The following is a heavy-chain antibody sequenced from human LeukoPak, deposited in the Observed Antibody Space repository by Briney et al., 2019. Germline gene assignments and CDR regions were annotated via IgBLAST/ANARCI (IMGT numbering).Heavy chain of an antibody. CDR2: ISSSGSTI. CDR1: GFTFSSYE. CDR3: AREAYYDSSGYYD. Sequence: PGGSLRLSCAASGFTFSSYEMNWVRQAPGKGLEWVSYISSSGSTIYYADSVKGRFTISRDNAKNSLYLQMNSLRAEDTAVYYCAREAYYDSSGYYDWGQGTLVTVSS. J-gene: IGHJ4*02. V-gene: IGHV3-48*03. D-gene: IGHD3-22*01.